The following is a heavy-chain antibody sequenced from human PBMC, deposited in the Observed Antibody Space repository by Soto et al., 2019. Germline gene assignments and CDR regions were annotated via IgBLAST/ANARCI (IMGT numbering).Heavy chain of an antibody. CDR1: GYTFTSYG. Sequence: QVHLVQSGAEVKKPGASVKVSCKASGYTFTSYGITWLRQAPGQGLEWMGGISAHNGNTDYAQKLQGRVIVTRDTSTSTAYMELRSLISDDTAVYYCARGRYGDYWGQGALVTVSS. CDR2: ISAHNGNT. J-gene: IGHJ4*02. D-gene: IGHD1-1*01. V-gene: IGHV1-18*01. CDR3: ARGRYGDY.